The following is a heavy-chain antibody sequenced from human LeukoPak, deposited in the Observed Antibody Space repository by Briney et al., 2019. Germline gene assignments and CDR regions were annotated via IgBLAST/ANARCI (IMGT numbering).Heavy chain of an antibody. CDR1: GVSISSSYSY. Sequence: SETLSLTCTVSGVSISSSYSYWGWIRQPPGMGLEWIGSIYYTGNTYYNASLKSQVSISIDTSKNQFSLKLTSVTAADTAVYYWARKTGSGFFFLPGGQGTLVTVSS. V-gene: IGHV4-39*01. CDR2: IYYTGNT. J-gene: IGHJ4*02. CDR3: ARKTGSGFFFLP. D-gene: IGHD2/OR15-2a*01.